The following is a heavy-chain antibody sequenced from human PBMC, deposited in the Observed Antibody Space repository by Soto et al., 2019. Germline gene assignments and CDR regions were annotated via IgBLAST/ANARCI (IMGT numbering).Heavy chain of an antibody. D-gene: IGHD3-22*01. V-gene: IGHV1-18*04. CDR3: ASSPYYDDNSGYVRWFDP. CDR2: ISAYNGNT. CDR1: VYGITSYG. Sequence: VNGYCKTSVYGITSYGFGRGIQAQRHGLEWMGWISAYNGNTNYAQKLQGRVTMTTDTSTSTDYMELRSLRSDDTAVYYVASSPYYDDNSGYVRWFDPWGQATLVTASS. J-gene: IGHJ5*02.